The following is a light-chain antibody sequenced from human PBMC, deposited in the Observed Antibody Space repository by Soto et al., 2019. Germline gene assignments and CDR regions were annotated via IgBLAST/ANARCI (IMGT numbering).Light chain of an antibody. J-gene: IGKJ1*01. V-gene: IGKV3D-20*02. CDR2: DAS. Sequence: IVLTQSTDTLSLSHGERATLSCRASQSVSSSYLAWYQQKPGQAPRLLIYDASNRATGIPARFSGSGSGTDFTLTISSLEPEDFAVYYCQQRSNWPWTFGQGTKVDIK. CDR1: QSVSSSY. CDR3: QQRSNWPWT.